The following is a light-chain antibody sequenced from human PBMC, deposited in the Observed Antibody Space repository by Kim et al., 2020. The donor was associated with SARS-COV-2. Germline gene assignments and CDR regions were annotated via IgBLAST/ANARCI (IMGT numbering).Light chain of an antibody. Sequence: SVGDRVTITCRASQDISSWLAWYQQKPGKAPKLLISAASSLQSGVPSRFSGSGSGTDFTLTISSLQPEDFASYYCQRADSFPLGFGGGTKVEIK. CDR2: AAS. CDR3: QRADSFPLG. CDR1: QDISSW. V-gene: IGKV1-12*01. J-gene: IGKJ4*01.